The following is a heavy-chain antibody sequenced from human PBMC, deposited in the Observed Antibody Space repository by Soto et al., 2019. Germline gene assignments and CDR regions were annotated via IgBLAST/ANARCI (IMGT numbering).Heavy chain of an antibody. V-gene: IGHV4-31*03. CDR3: ARAGGYGYYYYYGMDV. D-gene: IGHD3-22*01. CDR2: IYYSGST. CDR1: GGSISSGGYY. J-gene: IGHJ6*02. Sequence: QVQLQESGPGLVKPSQTLSLTCTVSGGSISSGGYYWSWIRQHPGKGLEWIGYIYYSGSTYYNPSIKSRVTISVDTSKNQFSLKLSSVTAADTAVYYCARAGGYGYYYYYGMDVWGQGTTVTVSS.